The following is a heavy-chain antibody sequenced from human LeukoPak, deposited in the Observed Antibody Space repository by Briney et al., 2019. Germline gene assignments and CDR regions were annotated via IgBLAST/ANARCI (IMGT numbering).Heavy chain of an antibody. V-gene: IGHV3-23*01. D-gene: IGHD3-9*01. CDR2: ILGSGGST. CDR3: AKWGDYDVLTGYYVPDY. Sequence: GGSLRLSCAASGFTFSSYAMSWVRQAPGKGLEWVSAILGSGGSTYYADSVKGRFTVSRDNSRSTLYLQMKSLRAEDTALYYCAKWGDYDVLTGYYVPDYWGQGTRVTVSS. J-gene: IGHJ4*02. CDR1: GFTFSSYA.